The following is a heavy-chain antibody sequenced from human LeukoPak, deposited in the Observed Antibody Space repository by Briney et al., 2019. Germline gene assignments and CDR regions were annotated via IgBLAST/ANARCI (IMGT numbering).Heavy chain of an antibody. J-gene: IGHJ4*02. CDR2: INHRGST. D-gene: IGHD3-3*01. V-gene: IGHV4-34*01. Sequence: SETLSLTCAVYGGSFSGYYWSWVRQPPGKGLEWIGEINHRGSTNYNPSLKSRVTISVDTSKTQFSLKLSPVTAADTAVYYCARGYDFWSGYYHYWGQGTLVTVSS. CDR1: GGSFSGYY. CDR3: ARGYDFWSGYYHY.